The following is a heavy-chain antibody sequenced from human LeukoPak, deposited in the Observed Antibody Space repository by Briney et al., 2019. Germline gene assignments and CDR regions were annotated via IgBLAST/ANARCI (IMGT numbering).Heavy chain of an antibody. V-gene: IGHV3-74*01. CDR2: IDIDGSRA. J-gene: IGHJ4*02. Sequence: GGSLRLSCAASGFTFSSYWMHRVRQAPGKGLVWVSRIDIDGSRATYADSVKGRFTISRDNAKNTLYLHMNSLRAEDTAVYYCVRGWEMATIGYDYWGQGTLVTVSS. CDR1: GFTFSSYW. D-gene: IGHD5-24*01. CDR3: VRGWEMATIGYDY.